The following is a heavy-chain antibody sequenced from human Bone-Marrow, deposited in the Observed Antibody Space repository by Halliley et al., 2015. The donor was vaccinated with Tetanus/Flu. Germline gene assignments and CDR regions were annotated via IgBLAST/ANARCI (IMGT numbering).Heavy chain of an antibody. CDR1: GDSINNYY. V-gene: IGHV4-59*01. CDR2: VYHNEGT. D-gene: IGHD1-26*01. J-gene: IGHJ3*01. CDR3: AGASVSVTVVGASDV. Sequence: TLSLTCSVSGDSINNYYWNWIRQPPGKGLEWIGYVYHNEGTNYNPSLERRVTISLDTSKSQLSPRLTSVTAADTAVYYCAGASVSVTVVGASDVWGQGTMVTVSS.